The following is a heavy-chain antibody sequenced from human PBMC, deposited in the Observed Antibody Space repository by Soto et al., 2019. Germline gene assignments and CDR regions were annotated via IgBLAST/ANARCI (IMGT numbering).Heavy chain of an antibody. Sequence: PGGSLRLSCAASGFTFSGSAMHWVRQASGKGLEWVGRIRSKANSYATAYAASVKGRFTISRDDSKNKAYLQMNSLKTEDTAVYYCTRHTGVHYYGMDVWGQGTTVTVSS. CDR1: GFTFSGSA. D-gene: IGHD3-10*01. CDR3: TRHTGVHYYGMDV. V-gene: IGHV3-73*01. CDR2: IRSKANSYAT. J-gene: IGHJ6*02.